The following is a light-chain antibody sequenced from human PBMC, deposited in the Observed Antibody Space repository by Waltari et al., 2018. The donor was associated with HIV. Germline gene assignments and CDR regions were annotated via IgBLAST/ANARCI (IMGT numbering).Light chain of an antibody. CDR3: ATWDISLSAVV. J-gene: IGLJ2*01. CDR2: RDN. V-gene: IGLV10-54*04. Sequence: QAGLTQPPSVSKGMRQTATLTCTGNSNNVGNQGAAWLQQHQGHPPKRISYRDNKRPSRNTERFSAGRQGDTASLTITGVQPGDEADYFCATWDISLSAVVFGVVTTLTVL. CDR1: SNNVGNQG.